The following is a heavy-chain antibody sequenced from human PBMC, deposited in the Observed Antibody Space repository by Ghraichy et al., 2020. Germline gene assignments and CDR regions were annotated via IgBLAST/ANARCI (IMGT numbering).Heavy chain of an antibody. D-gene: IGHD6-19*01. CDR1: GFTFSSYA. V-gene: IGHV3-48*02. Sequence: GGSLRLSCAASGFTFSSYAMNWVRQAPGKGLEWVSYVSGGSSSDYYADSVKGRFTISRDNAKNSLYLQMDSLRDEDTAVYYCARDATSSAWGFDYWGQGALVTVSS. CDR2: VSGGSSSD. CDR3: ARDATSSAWGFDY. J-gene: IGHJ4*02.